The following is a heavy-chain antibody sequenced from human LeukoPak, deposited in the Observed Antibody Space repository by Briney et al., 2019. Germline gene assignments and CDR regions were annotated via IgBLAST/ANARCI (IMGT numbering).Heavy chain of an antibody. CDR1: GYTLTSYD. J-gene: IGHJ3*02. CDR3: ARLYYYASSGYDALDI. Sequence: GASVKVSCKTSGYTLTSYDINWVRQVPGQGLEWVGGMDGNSGKTAYAQNFLGRVTITRNSSISTAYMELSSLRSEDTAVYYCARLYYYASSGYDALDIWGQGTMVAVSS. V-gene: IGHV1-8*01. D-gene: IGHD3-22*01. CDR2: MDGNSGKT.